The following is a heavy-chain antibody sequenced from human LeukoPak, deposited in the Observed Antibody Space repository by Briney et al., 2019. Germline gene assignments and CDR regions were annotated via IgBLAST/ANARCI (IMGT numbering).Heavy chain of an antibody. CDR2: ISSSSSYI. Sequence: SGGSLRLSCAASGFTFSSYSMNWVRHAPGKGLEWVSSISSSSSYIYYADSVKGRFTISRDNAKNSLYLQMNSLRAEDTAVYYCAKDLWFGELPHYWGQGTLVTVSS. V-gene: IGHV3-21*01. J-gene: IGHJ4*02. CDR3: AKDLWFGELPHY. D-gene: IGHD3-10*01. CDR1: GFTFSSYS.